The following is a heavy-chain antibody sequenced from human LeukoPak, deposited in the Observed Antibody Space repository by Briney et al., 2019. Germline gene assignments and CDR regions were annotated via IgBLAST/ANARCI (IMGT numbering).Heavy chain of an antibody. Sequence: SVKVSCKASGGTFSSYAISWVRQVPGQGLEWMGGIIPIFGTANYAQKFQGRVTITADESTSTAYMELSSLRSEDTAVYYCARAGESPGRYCSSTSCYAGGLDYWGQGTLVTVSS. CDR2: IIPIFGTA. D-gene: IGHD2-2*01. J-gene: IGHJ4*02. CDR3: ARAGESPGRYCSSTSCYAGGLDY. V-gene: IGHV1-69*13. CDR1: GGTFSSYA.